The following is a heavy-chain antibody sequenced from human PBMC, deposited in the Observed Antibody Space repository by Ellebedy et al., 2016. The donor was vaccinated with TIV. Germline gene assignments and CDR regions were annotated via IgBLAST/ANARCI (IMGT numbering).Heavy chain of an antibody. Sequence: GGSLRLSCAASGFTFSSFAMHWVRQALGKGLEWLSVISGDSSSTYHADSVKGRFTITRDNSKNTLYLQMNRLRTEDTAVYLCAKGSSSGFNYDRVGFEYWGQGTLVTVSS. CDR3: AKGSSSGFNYDRVGFEY. D-gene: IGHD3-22*01. J-gene: IGHJ4*01. CDR2: ISGDSSST. V-gene: IGHV3-23*01. CDR1: GFTFSSFA.